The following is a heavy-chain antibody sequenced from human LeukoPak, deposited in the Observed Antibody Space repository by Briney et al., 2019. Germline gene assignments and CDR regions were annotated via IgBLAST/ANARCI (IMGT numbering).Heavy chain of an antibody. Sequence: GESLKISCEGSGYSFTTYWIGRVRQMPGKGLEWMGIIYPGDSDTRYSPSFQGQVTISADKSISTAYLQWSSLKASDTAMYYCARSDYYGSGSPYDFDYWGQGTLVTVSS. D-gene: IGHD3-10*01. V-gene: IGHV5-51*01. CDR1: GYSFTTYW. CDR2: IYPGDSDT. J-gene: IGHJ4*02. CDR3: ARSDYYGSGSPYDFDY.